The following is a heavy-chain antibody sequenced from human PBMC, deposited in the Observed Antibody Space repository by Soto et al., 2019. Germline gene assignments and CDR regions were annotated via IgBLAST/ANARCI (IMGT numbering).Heavy chain of an antibody. CDR2: IYYSGST. CDR1: GCSLSRGGYY. J-gene: IGHJ4*02. D-gene: IGHD2-2*01. Sequence: SETLSLTCTFSGCSLSRGGYYWSWIRQHPGKGLEWIGYIYYSGSTYYNPSLKSRVTISVDTSKNQFSLKLSSVTAADTAVYYCATFKVVPAAMLDYWGQGTLVTVSS. V-gene: IGHV4-31*03. CDR3: ATFKVVPAAMLDY.